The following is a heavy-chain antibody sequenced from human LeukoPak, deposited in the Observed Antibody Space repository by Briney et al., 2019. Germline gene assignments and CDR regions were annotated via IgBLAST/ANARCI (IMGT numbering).Heavy chain of an antibody. Sequence: GASVKVSCKASGYTFTGYYMRWVRQAPGQGLEWMGWINPNSGDTKYAQKFQGRVTMTRDTSISTAYMELSRLRSDDTAVYYCATQRGSYLWGTDFDYWGQGTLVTVSS. D-gene: IGHD3-16*01. J-gene: IGHJ4*02. CDR2: INPNSGDT. CDR1: GYTFTGYY. V-gene: IGHV1-2*02. CDR3: ATQRGSYLWGTDFDY.